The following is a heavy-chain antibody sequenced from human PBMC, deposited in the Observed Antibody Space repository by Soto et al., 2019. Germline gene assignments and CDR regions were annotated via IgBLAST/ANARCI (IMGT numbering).Heavy chain of an antibody. V-gene: IGHV1-69*01. CDR2: FIPIFVSA. CDR3: ARDLSSDSTGFRGYDL. Sequence: QVHLVQSGAEVKKPGSSVKVSCKASGGTVSSYAITWVRQAPGKGLEWMGVFIPIFVSAHYAQKFQGRVTITADESTSTAYMELSGLRSEDTAIYYCARDLSSDSTGFRGYDLWGQGILVTVSS. D-gene: IGHD3-22*01. J-gene: IGHJ4*02. CDR1: GGTVSSYA.